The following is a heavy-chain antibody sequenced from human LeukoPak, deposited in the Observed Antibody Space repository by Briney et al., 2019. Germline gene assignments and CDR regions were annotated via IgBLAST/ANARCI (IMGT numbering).Heavy chain of an antibody. V-gene: IGHV1-69*04. Sequence: SVKVSCKASGGTFSSYAISWVRLAPGQGLEWMGRIIPILGIANYAQKFQGRVTITADKSTSTAYMELSSLRSEDTAVYYCARDTPQHYYDSSGPLEVYFDYWGQGTLVTVSS. CDR1: GGTFSSYA. CDR3: ARDTPQHYYDSSGPLEVYFDY. CDR2: IIPILGIA. J-gene: IGHJ4*02. D-gene: IGHD3-22*01.